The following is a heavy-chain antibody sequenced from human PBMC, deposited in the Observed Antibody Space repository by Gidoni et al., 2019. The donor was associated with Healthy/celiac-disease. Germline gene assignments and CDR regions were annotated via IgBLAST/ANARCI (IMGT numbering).Heavy chain of an antibody. V-gene: IGHV3-48*03. D-gene: IGHD3-10*01. J-gene: IGHJ4*02. CDR3: ARDELLWFGERWGFDY. CDR2: ISSSGSTI. CDR1: GFTFSSYE. Sequence: EVQLVESGGGLVQPGGSLRLSCAASGFTFSSYEMNWVRQAPGKGLEWVSYISSSGSTIYYADSVKGRFTISRDNAKNSLYLQMNSLRAEDTAVYYCARDELLWFGERWGFDYWGQGTLVTVSS.